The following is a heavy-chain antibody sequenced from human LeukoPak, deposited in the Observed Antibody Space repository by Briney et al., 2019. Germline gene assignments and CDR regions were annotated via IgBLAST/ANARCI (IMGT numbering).Heavy chain of an antibody. V-gene: IGHV1-18*01. D-gene: IGHD2-15*01. J-gene: IGHJ4*02. CDR3: ARGCLRSGGSCYAVY. Sequence: ASVKVSCKASGYTFTSYGISWVRQAPGQGLEWMGWISAYNGNTNYAQKLQGRVTMTTDRSTSTAYMELRSLRSDDTAVYFCARGCLRSGGSCYAVYWGQGTLVTVSS. CDR2: ISAYNGNT. CDR1: GYTFTSYG.